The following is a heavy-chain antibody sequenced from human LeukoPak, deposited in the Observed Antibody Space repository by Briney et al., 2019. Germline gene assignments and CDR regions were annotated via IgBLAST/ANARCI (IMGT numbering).Heavy chain of an antibody. D-gene: IGHD6-19*01. V-gene: IGHV3-30-3*01. J-gene: IGHJ4*02. CDR2: ISYDGSNK. CDR3: ASSHSSGWYYFVY. Sequence: PGRSLRLSCAATGFTFSTYAMHWVRQAPGKGLEWVAFISYDGSNKYYADSGKGRFTISRDNSKNTLYLQMNSLRAEDTAVYYCASSHSSGWYYFVYWGEGTLVTVS. CDR1: GFTFSTYA.